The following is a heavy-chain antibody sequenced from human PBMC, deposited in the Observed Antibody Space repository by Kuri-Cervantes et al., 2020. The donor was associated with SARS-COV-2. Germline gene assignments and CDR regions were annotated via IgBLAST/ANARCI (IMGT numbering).Heavy chain of an antibody. CDR1: GFTFSNAW. CDR3: ARGMNSGINYDY. Sequence: GESLKISCAASGFTFSNAWMSWVRQAPGKGLVWVSRINSDGSSTSYADSVKSRFTISRDNAKNTLYLQMNSLRADDTAVYYCARGMNSGINYDYWGQGTLVTVSS. CDR2: INSDGSST. D-gene: IGHD1-26*01. V-gene: IGHV3-74*01. J-gene: IGHJ4*02.